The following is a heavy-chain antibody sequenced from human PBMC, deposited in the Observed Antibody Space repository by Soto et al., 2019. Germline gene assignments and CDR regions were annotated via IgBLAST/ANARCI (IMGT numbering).Heavy chain of an antibody. V-gene: IGHV4-59*08. CDR3: ARHVGYGSGSSYFSNWFDP. D-gene: IGHD3-10*01. CDR1: GGSISSYY. J-gene: IGHJ5*02. CDR2: IYYSGST. Sequence: QVQLQESGPGLVKPSETLSLTCTVSGGSISSYYWSWIRQPPGKGLEWIGYIYYSGSTNYNPSLKHRVRIAVDTSKDQFSLKLSSVTAADTAVYYCARHVGYGSGSSYFSNWFDPWGQGTLVTVSS.